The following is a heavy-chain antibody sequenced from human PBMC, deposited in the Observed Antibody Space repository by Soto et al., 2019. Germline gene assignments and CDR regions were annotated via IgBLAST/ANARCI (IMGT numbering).Heavy chain of an antibody. V-gene: IGHV4-30-4*01. D-gene: IGHD1-20*01. J-gene: IGHJ5*02. CDR1: GGSISSGDYY. Sequence: SETLSLTCTVSGGSISSGDYYWSWIRQPPGKGLEWIGYIYYGGSTYYNPSLKSRVTISVDTSKNQFSLKLSSVTAADTAVYYCARDGGITGTNWFDPWGQETLVTVSS. CDR3: ARDGGITGTNWFDP. CDR2: IYYGGST.